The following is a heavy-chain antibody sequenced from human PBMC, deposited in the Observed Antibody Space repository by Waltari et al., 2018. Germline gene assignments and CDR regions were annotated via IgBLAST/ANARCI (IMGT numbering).Heavy chain of an antibody. V-gene: IGHV1-69*01. D-gene: IGHD5-12*01. CDR1: GSTFSSYA. CDR2: RIPIFGTA. CDR3: AREGNSRDGYNSPTFDY. J-gene: IGHJ4*02. Sequence: QVQLVQSGSEVKKPGSSVKVSCKASGSTFSSYAISWVRQAPGQGLEWMGWRIPIFGTANYAQKFQGRGTITADESTSTDYMELSSLRSEDTAVYYCAREGNSRDGYNSPTFDYWGQGTLVTVSS.